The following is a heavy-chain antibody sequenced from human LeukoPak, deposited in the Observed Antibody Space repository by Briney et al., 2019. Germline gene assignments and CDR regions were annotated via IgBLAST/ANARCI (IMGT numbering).Heavy chain of an antibody. CDR1: GGSFSGYY. J-gene: IGHJ5*02. CDR2: INHSGST. V-gene: IGHV4-34*01. D-gene: IGHD6-19*01. Sequence: SETLSLTCAVYGGSFSGYYWSWIRQPPGKGLEWIGEINHSGSTNYNPSLKSRVTISVDTSKNQFSLKLSSVTAADTAVYYCATGVRAVAGNNWFDPWGQGTLVTVSS. CDR3: ATGVRAVAGNNWFDP.